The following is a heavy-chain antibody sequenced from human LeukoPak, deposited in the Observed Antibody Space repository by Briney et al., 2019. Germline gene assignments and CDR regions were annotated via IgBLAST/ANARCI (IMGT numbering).Heavy chain of an antibody. D-gene: IGHD5-24*01. CDR3: ARGMAAAYNYNWFDS. CDR1: GGSISSYD. CDR2: IYASGNT. Sequence: SETLSLTCTVSGGSISSYDWSWIRQPAGKGPKWIGRIYASGNTRYNPSLKSRLTMSVDTSKNQFSLKLSSVTAADTAIYFCARGMAAAYNYNWFDSWGQGTLVTVSS. V-gene: IGHV4-4*07. J-gene: IGHJ5*01.